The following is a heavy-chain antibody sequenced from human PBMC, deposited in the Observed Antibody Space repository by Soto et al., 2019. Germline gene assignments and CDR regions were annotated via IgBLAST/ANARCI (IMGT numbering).Heavy chain of an antibody. CDR3: ARLRQLERRRHWYFDL. V-gene: IGHV4-39*01. J-gene: IGHJ2*01. CDR1: GGSISSSSYY. Sequence: QLQLQESGPGLVKPSETLSLTCTVSGGSISSSSYYWGWIRQPPGKGLEWIGSIYYSGSTYYNPSLKSRVTISVDTSKNQFSLKLSSVTAADTAVYYCARLRQLERRRHWYFDLWGRGTLVTVSS. D-gene: IGHD1-1*01. CDR2: IYYSGST.